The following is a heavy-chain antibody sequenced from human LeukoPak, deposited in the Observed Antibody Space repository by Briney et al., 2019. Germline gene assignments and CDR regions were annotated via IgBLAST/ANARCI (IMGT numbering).Heavy chain of an antibody. J-gene: IGHJ4*02. Sequence: ASVKVSCKASGYTFTSYYMHWVRQAPGQGLEWMGIINPSGGSTSYAQKSQGRVTMTRDMSTSTVYMELSRLRSDDTAVYYCARELPRIAAAAHTGYWGQGTLVTVSS. D-gene: IGHD6-13*01. CDR3: ARELPRIAAAAHTGY. CDR2: INPSGGST. CDR1: GYTFTSYY. V-gene: IGHV1-46*01.